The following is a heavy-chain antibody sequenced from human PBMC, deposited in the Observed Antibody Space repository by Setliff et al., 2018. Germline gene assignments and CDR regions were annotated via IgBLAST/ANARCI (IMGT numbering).Heavy chain of an antibody. CDR3: ARESRYYYDNLGTLDY. CDR2: IYSSGST. D-gene: IGHD3-22*01. J-gene: IGHJ4*02. V-gene: IGHV4-30-4*08. CDR1: GGSISSGDYY. Sequence: PSETLSLTCTVSGGSISSGDYYWSWIRQPPGKGLEWIGYIYSSGSTYYNPSLKSRVSISVDTSKNQFSLKLSSVTSADTAVYYCARESRYYYDNLGTLDYWGQGTLVTVSS.